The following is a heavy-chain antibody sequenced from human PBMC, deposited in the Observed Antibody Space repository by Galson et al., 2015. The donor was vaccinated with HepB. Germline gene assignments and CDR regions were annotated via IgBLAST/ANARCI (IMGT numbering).Heavy chain of an antibody. D-gene: IGHD1-1*01. CDR1: GFTFSSYW. V-gene: IGHV3-7*03. Sequence: SLRLSCAASGFTFSSYWMSWVRQAPGKGLEWVADIKQDGSEKYYVDSVKGRFTISRDNAKNSLYLQMNSLRAEDTAVYYCARNDIDGTQDYYCGMDVWGQGTTVTVSS. CDR3: ARNDIDGTQDYYCGMDV. CDR2: IKQDGSEK. J-gene: IGHJ6*02.